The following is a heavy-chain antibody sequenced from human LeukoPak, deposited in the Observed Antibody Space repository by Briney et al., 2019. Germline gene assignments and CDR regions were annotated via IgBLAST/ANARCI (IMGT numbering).Heavy chain of an antibody. V-gene: IGHV6-1*01. D-gene: IGHD2-2*01. CDR3: ARTQPAGVGNWFDP. CDR2: TYYRSKWFF. CDR1: GDSVSSNSAA. Sequence: SQTLSLTCAVSGDSVSSNSAAWNWIRQSPSRGLEWLGRTYYRSKWFFDYAVSVKSRITINPDTSKNQFSLQLNSVTPEDTAVYYCARTQPAGVGNWFDPWGQGTLVTVSS. J-gene: IGHJ5*02.